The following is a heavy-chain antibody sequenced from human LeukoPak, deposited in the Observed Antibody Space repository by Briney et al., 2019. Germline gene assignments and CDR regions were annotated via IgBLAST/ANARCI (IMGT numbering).Heavy chain of an antibody. CDR3: ARVGNSYGYYYMDV. D-gene: IGHD5-18*01. Sequence: SETLSLTCTVSGGSISSYYWSWIRQPPGKGLEWIGYIYYSGSTNYNPSLKSRVTISVDTSKNQFSLKLSSVTAADTAVYYCARVGNSYGYYYMDVWGKGTTVTVSS. CDR2: IYYSGST. CDR1: GGSISSYY. J-gene: IGHJ6*03. V-gene: IGHV4-59*01.